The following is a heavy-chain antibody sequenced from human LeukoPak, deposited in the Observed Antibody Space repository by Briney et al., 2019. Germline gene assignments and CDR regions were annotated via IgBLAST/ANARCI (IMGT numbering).Heavy chain of an antibody. CDR1: GGSISSGSYY. CDR2: IYYSGST. D-gene: IGHD1-14*01. Sequence: SQTLSLTCTVSGGSISSGSYYWSWIRQPPGKGLEWIGYIYYSGSTNYNPSLKSRVTISVDTSKNQFSLKLSSVTAADTAVYYCARQGGPKTNPPDYWGQGTLVTVSS. V-gene: IGHV4-61*01. CDR3: ARQGGPKTNPPDY. J-gene: IGHJ4*02.